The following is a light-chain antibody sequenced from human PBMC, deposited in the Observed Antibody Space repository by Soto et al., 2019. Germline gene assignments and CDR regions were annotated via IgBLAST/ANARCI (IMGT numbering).Light chain of an antibody. CDR3: QQYNNWPGA. Sequence: ETVMTQSPATLSVSPGARATLSCRASQSVSSNLAWYQQKPGQAPRLLIYGASTRATGIPARFSGSGSGTEFTLTISSLQSEDFAVYYCQQYNNWPGAFGPGTKVNIK. CDR2: GAS. CDR1: QSVSSN. V-gene: IGKV3-15*01. J-gene: IGKJ3*01.